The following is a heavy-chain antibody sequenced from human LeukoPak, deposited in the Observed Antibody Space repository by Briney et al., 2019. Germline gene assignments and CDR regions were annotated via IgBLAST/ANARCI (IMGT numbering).Heavy chain of an antibody. CDR1: GSTFSTSW. D-gene: IGHD3-16*02. V-gene: IGHV3-7*04. J-gene: IGHJ3*02. CDR2: IKEDGSEK. CDR3: ARNYRNAFDI. Sequence: GGSLRLSCAASGSTFSTSWMSWVRQAPGKGLEWVANIKEDGSEKYYVDPVRGRFTISRDNAKSSLYLQMNSLRAEDTAVYYCARNYRNAFDIWGQGTMVTVSP.